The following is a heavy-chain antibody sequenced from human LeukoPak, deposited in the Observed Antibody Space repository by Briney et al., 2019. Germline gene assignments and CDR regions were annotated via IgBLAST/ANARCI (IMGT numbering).Heavy chain of an antibody. CDR2: IYHSGST. Sequence: GTLRLSCSASGFTFTTYGMNWVRQPPGKGLEWIGEIYHSGSTNYNPSLKSRVTISVDKSKNQFSLKLSSVTAADTAVYYCATYYDFWSGYQGVAFDIWGQGTMVTVSS. V-gene: IGHV4-4*02. J-gene: IGHJ3*02. D-gene: IGHD3-3*01. CDR1: GFTFTTYGM. CDR3: ATYYDFWSGYQGVAFDI.